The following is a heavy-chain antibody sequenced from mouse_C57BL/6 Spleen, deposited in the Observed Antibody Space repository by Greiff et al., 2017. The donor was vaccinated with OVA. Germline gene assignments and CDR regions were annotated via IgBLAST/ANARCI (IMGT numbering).Heavy chain of an antibody. CDR2: INPSTGGT. J-gene: IGHJ4*01. CDR1: GYSFTGYY. Sequence: EVKLMESGPELVKPGASVKISCKASGYSFTGYYMNWVKQSPEKSLEWIGEINPSTGGTTYNQKFKAKATLTVDKSSSTAYMQLKSLTSEDSAVYYCARGGRYYAMDYWGQGTSVTVSS. D-gene: IGHD3-3*01. CDR3: ARGGRYYAMDY. V-gene: IGHV1-42*01.